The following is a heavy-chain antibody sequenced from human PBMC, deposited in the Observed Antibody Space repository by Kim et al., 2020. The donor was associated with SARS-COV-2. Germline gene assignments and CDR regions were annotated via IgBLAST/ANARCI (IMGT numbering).Heavy chain of an antibody. D-gene: IGHD3-10*01. CDR2: ISAYNDNT. Sequence: ASVKVSCKASGYTFISYGINWVRQAPGQGLEWMGWISAYNDNTNYAQKFQGRVTMTTDTSTSTAYMELRSLRSDDTAVYYCASPEDRGSGSYYNYYYYYVMDVWGQGTTVTVSS. CDR3: ASPEDRGSGSYYNYYYYYVMDV. J-gene: IGHJ6*02. CDR1: GYTFISYG. V-gene: IGHV1-18*01.